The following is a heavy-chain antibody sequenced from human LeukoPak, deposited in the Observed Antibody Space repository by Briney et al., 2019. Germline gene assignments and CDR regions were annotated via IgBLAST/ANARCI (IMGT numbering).Heavy chain of an antibody. CDR2: INHSGST. V-gene: IGHV4-34*01. Sequence: PSETLSLTCAVYGGSFSGYYWSWIRQPPGKGLEWIGEINHSGSTNYNPSLKSRVTISVDTSKNQFSLKLSSVTAADTAVYYCARRRVDSSSWYEGGYFDYWGQGTLVTVSS. CDR3: ARRRVDSSSWYEGGYFDY. J-gene: IGHJ4*02. CDR1: GGSFSGYY. D-gene: IGHD6-13*01.